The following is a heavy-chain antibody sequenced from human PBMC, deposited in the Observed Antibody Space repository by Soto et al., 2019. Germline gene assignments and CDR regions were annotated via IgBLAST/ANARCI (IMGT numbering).Heavy chain of an antibody. D-gene: IGHD3-22*01. Sequence: LSLTFIVSGGSVTESSYYWGWIRQSPGKCLECIGSVYYSGSTYYNPSLKSRVTITVDTSRNQFSLKLSSVTAADTAVYYCARQVKPSYYHTSGYHFEHWGKGAMVSVSS. V-gene: IGHV4-39*01. J-gene: IGHJ4*02. CDR3: ARQVKPSYYHTSGYHFEH. CDR1: GGSVTESSYY. CDR2: VYYSGST.